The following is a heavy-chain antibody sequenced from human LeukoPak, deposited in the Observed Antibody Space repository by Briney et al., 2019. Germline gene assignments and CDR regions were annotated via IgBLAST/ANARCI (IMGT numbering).Heavy chain of an antibody. J-gene: IGHJ6*03. CDR2: ISWDGGST. CDR3: AKDAMVRGVPAYYYYMDV. Sequence: GGSLRLSCAASGFTFDDYAMHWVRQAPGKGLEWVSLISWDGGSTYYADSVKGRFTISRDNSKNSLYLQMNSLRAEDTALYYCAKDAMVRGVPAYYYYMDVWGKGTTVTVSS. D-gene: IGHD3-10*01. V-gene: IGHV3-43D*03. CDR1: GFTFDDYA.